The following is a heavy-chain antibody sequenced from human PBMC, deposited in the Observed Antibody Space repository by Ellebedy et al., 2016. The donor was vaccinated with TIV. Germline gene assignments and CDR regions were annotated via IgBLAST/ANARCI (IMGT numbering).Heavy chain of an antibody. CDR1: GYTFTSYA. CDR3: AREGRTYYFDY. V-gene: IGHV1-3*01. Sequence: AASVKVSCKASGYTFTSYAIHWVRQAPGQRLEWMGWINAGNGNTKYSQNFQGRVTITRDTSASTAYMELSSLRSEDTAVYYCAREGRTYYFDYWGQGTLVTVSS. CDR2: INAGNGNT. J-gene: IGHJ4*02.